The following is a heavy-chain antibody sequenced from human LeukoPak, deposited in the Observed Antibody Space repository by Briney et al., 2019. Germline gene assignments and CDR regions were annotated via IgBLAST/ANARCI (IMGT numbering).Heavy chain of an antibody. D-gene: IGHD1-26*01. J-gene: IGHJ6*02. Sequence: GGSLRLSCAASGFTFSSYAMSWVRQAPGKGLEWVSAISGSGGSTYYADSVKGRFTISRDNSKNTLYLQMNSLRPEDTAVYYCERGGTHYYYYYAMDVWGQGTTVTVSS. CDR3: ERGGTHYYYYYAMDV. V-gene: IGHV3-23*01. CDR2: ISGSGGST. CDR1: GFTFSSYA.